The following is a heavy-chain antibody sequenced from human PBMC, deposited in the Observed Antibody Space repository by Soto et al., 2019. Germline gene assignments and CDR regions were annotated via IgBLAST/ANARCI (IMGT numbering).Heavy chain of an antibody. CDR1: GFTFSSYA. D-gene: IGHD3-10*01. Sequence: EVQLLESGGGLVQPGGSLRLSCAASGFTFSSYAMSWVRQAPGKGLEWVSAISGSGGSTYYADSVKGRFTISRDNSKNTRYLQMNSLRAEDTAVYYCAKSGLWFGELKTHFDYWGQGTLVTVSS. CDR2: ISGSGGST. J-gene: IGHJ4*02. CDR3: AKSGLWFGELKTHFDY. V-gene: IGHV3-23*01.